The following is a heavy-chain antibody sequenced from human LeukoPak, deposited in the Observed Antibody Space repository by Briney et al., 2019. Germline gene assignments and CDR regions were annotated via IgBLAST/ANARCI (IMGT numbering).Heavy chain of an antibody. CDR2: MYHSGSS. CDR1: GYSISSCYY. Sequence: AETLSLTCAVSGYSISSCYYWGWIRQPPEKGLEWIGSMYHSGSSYYNPSLKSRITISLDTSKNQFSLELSPVTAADRAMYYCARDLYGDYLNWFDPWGQGTLVTVSS. CDR3: ARDLYGDYLNWFDP. V-gene: IGHV4-38-2*02. D-gene: IGHD4-17*01. J-gene: IGHJ5*02.